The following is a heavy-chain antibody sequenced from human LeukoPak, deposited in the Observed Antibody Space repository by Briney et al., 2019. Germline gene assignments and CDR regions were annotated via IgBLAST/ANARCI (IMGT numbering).Heavy chain of an antibody. D-gene: IGHD3-10*01. CDR1: GFTVSSNY. CDR2: IYSGGST. CDR3: AIRYRAGGLPGEGSYYYYYMDV. Sequence: GGSLRLSCAASGFTVSSNYMSWVRQAPGKGLEWVSVIYSGGSTYYADSVKGRFTISRDNSKNTLYLQMNSLRSEDTAVYYCAIRYRAGGLPGEGSYYYYYMDVWGKGTTVTVS. V-gene: IGHV3-53*05. J-gene: IGHJ6*03.